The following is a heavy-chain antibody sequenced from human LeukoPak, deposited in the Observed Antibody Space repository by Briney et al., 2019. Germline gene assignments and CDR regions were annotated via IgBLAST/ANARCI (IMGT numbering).Heavy chain of an antibody. CDR3: AKDQNTVATAPFDY. CDR2: INSAGST. J-gene: IGHJ4*02. D-gene: IGHD4-17*01. CDR1: GFTFSSYA. Sequence: GGSLRLSCAASGFTFSSYAMSWVRQAPGKGLEWVSAINSAGSTYYGDSVRGRFTISRDDSKNVLHLQMNSLRAEDTALYYCAKDQNTVATAPFDYWGLGTLVTVSS. V-gene: IGHV3-23*01.